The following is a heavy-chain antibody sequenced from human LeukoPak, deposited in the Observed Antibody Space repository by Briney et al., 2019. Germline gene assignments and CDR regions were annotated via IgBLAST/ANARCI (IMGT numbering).Heavy chain of an antibody. CDR1: GFTFSSYS. Sequence: GGSLRLSCAASGFTFSSYSMNWVRQAPGKGLEWISYISGSSKIIHWAESLKGRFTISRDNAKNSLYLQMNSLRDEDTAVYYCARDYSSSGAFFGYYYGMDVWGQGTTVTVSS. V-gene: IGHV3-48*02. D-gene: IGHD2-2*01. CDR3: ARDYSSSGAFFGYYYGMDV. J-gene: IGHJ6*02. CDR2: ISGSSKII.